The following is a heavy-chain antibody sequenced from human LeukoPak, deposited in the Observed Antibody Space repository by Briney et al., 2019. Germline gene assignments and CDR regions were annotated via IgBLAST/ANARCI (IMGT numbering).Heavy chain of an antibody. D-gene: IGHD6-19*01. Sequence: SETLSLTCTVSGGSISIFYLSWIRQPPGKGLEWIGDIYYSGTTNYNPSLKSRVTISLDTSKNQFSLRLSSVTAADTAVYYCARIDAVAATPTSFDYWGQGTLVTVSS. CDR1: GGSISIFY. J-gene: IGHJ4*02. CDR3: ARIDAVAATPTSFDY. V-gene: IGHV4-59*01. CDR2: IYYSGTT.